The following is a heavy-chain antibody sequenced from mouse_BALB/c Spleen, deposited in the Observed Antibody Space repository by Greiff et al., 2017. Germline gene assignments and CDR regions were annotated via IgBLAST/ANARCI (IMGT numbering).Heavy chain of an antibody. Sequence: QVQLQQSGAELVRPGSSVKISCKASGYAFSSYWMNWVKQRPGQGLEWIGQIYPGDGDTNYNGKLKGKATLTADKSSSTAYMQLSSLTSEDSAVYFCARRGYDGYYYAMDYWGQGTSVTVSS. D-gene: IGHD2-3*01. V-gene: IGHV1-80*01. CDR1: GYAFSSYW. CDR3: ARRGYDGYYYAMDY. J-gene: IGHJ4*01. CDR2: IYPGDGDT.